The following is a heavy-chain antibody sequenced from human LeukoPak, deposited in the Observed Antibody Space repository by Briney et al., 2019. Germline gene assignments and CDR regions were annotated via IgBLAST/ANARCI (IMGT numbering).Heavy chain of an antibody. CDR1: GFTFSSYS. D-gene: IGHD3-16*01. J-gene: IGHJ6*02. CDR2: ISSSSSYI. V-gene: IGHV3-21*01. Sequence: PGGSLRLSCAASGFTFSSYSMNWIRQAPEKGLEWVSSISSSSSYIYYADSVKGRFTISRDNAKNSLYLQMNSLRAEDTAVYYCARSNYDYVWGTPAGEDYYYGMDVWGQGTTVTVSS. CDR3: ARSNYDYVWGTPAGEDYYYGMDV.